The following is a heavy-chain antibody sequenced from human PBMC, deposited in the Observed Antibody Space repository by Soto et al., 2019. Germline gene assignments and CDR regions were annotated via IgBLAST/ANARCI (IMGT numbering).Heavy chain of an antibody. D-gene: IGHD1-7*01. CDR3: ARGREGLELRLNFDY. V-gene: IGHV4-34*01. CDR1: GGSFSGYY. J-gene: IGHJ4*02. CDR2: INHSGST. Sequence: QVQLQQWGAGLLKPSETLSLTCAVYGGSFSGYYWSWIRQPPGKGLEWIGEINHSGSTNYNPSLKSRVTISVDTSKNQFSLKLSSVTAADTAVYYCARGREGLELRLNFDYCGQGTLVTVSS.